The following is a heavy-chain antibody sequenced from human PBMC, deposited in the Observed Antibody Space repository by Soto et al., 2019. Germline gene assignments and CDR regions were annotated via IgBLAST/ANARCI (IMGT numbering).Heavy chain of an antibody. CDR3: ARAQTYYYGSGSYYMDV. V-gene: IGHV3-53*04. CDR1: GFTVSSNY. J-gene: IGHJ6*03. CDR2: IYSGGST. Sequence: GGSLRLSCAASGFTVSSNYMSWVRQAPGKGLEWVSVIYSGGSTYYADSVKGRFTISRHNSKNTLYLQMNSLRAEDTAVYYCARAQTYYYGSGSYYMDVWGKGTTVTVSS. D-gene: IGHD3-10*01.